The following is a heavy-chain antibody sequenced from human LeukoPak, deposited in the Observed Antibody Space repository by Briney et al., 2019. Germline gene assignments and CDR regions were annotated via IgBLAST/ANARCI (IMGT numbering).Heavy chain of an antibody. D-gene: IGHD3-9*01. CDR3: ARQYYDILTGTDAFDI. J-gene: IGHJ3*02. V-gene: IGHV4-59*08. CDR2: IYYSGST. CDR1: GGSISSYY. Sequence: SETLSLTCTVSGGSISSYYWSWIRQPPGKGLEWIGYIYYSGSTNYNPSLKSRVTTSVDTSKNRFSLNLSSVITADTAVYYCARQYYDILTGTDAFDIWGQGTMVTVSS.